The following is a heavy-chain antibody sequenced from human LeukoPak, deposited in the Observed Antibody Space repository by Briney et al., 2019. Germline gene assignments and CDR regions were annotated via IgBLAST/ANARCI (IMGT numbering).Heavy chain of an antibody. J-gene: IGHJ4*02. V-gene: IGHV5-51*01. Sequence: GESLKISCKGSGYSFTSYWIGWVRQMPGKGLEWMGIIYPGDSDTRYSPSFQGQVTISADKSISTAYLQWSSLKASGTAMYYCARQDGYSSSWPLFIDYWGQGTLVTVSS. CDR2: IYPGDSDT. CDR3: ARQDGYSSSWPLFIDY. D-gene: IGHD6-13*01. CDR1: GYSFTSYW.